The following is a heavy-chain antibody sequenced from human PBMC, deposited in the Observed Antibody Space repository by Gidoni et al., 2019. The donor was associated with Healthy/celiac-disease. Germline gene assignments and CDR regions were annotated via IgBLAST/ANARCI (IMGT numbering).Heavy chain of an antibody. D-gene: IGHD3-3*01. CDR3: ARPAGDFWSGYSFYY. CDR1: GGTFSSYA. CDR2: IIPIFGTA. J-gene: IGHJ4*01. Sequence: QVQLVQSGAEVKKPGSSVKVSCKASGGTFSSYAIRWVRQAPGQGLEWMVGIIPIFGTANYAQTFQGRVTITADESTSTAYMELSILRSEDTAVYYCARPAGDFWSGYSFYYWGHGTLVTVSS. V-gene: IGHV1-69*01.